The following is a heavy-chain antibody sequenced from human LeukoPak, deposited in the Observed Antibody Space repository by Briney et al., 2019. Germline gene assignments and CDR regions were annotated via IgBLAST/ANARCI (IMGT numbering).Heavy chain of an antibody. CDR1: GFTFGDYA. CDR3: TRDRYCSSTTCAFDY. J-gene: IGHJ4*02. V-gene: IGHV3-49*04. D-gene: IGHD2-2*01. Sequence: GGSLRLSCTASGFTFGDYAMSWVRQAPGKGLEWVGFIRSKTYGGTTEYAASVKDRFTISRDDSKSIALLQMNSLKTEDTAVYYCTRDRYCSSTTCAFDYWGQGTLVTLSS. CDR2: IRSKTYGGTT.